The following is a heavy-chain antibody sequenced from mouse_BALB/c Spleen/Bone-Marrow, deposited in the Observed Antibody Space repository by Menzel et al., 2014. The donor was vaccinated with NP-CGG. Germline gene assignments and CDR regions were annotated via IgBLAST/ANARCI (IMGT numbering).Heavy chain of an antibody. CDR3: TMQYYAMDY. V-gene: IGHV1-4*01. D-gene: IGHD6-1*01. CDR1: GYTFTRYT. CDR2: INPSSAYT. Sequence: VQLQQSGAELARPGASVKMSCQASGYTFTRYTMHWEKQRPGQGLEWIGYINPSSAYTNYNQKFKDKATLTADKSSSTAYMQLSSLTSEDSAVYYYTMQYYAMDYWCQGTSVTVSS. J-gene: IGHJ4*01.